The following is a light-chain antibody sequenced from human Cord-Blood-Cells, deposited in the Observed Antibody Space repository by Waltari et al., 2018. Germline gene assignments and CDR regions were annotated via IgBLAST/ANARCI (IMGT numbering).Light chain of an antibody. CDR3: SSYTSSSTQV. Sequence: QSALTQPAPVSGSPGQSITIYCTGTSSDVGGYNYVSWYQQHPGKAPKLMIYDVSNRPSGVSNRFSGSKSGNTASLTISGLQAEDEADYYCSSYTSSSTQVFGGGTKLTVL. CDR1: SSDVGGYNY. J-gene: IGLJ3*02. CDR2: DVS. V-gene: IGLV2-14*01.